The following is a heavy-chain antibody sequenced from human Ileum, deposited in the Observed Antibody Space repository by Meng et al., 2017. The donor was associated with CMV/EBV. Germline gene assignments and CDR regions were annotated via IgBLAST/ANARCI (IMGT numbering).Heavy chain of an antibody. Sequence: GESLKISCAASGFTFSSYEMNWVRQAPGKGLEWVSYISSSSSTIYYADSVKGRFTISRDNAKNSLYLQMNSLRAEDTAVYYCARLYSSSWAYYYYGMDVWGQGTTVTVSS. D-gene: IGHD6-13*01. J-gene: IGHJ6*02. CDR1: GFTFSSYE. V-gene: IGHV3-48*03. CDR3: ARLYSSSWAYYYYGMDV. CDR2: ISSSSSTI.